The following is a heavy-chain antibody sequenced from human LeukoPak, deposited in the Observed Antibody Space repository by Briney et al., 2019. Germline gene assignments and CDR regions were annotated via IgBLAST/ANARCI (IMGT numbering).Heavy chain of an antibody. CDR2: INHSGST. J-gene: IGHJ4*02. CDR3: ARAKWNDY. V-gene: IGHV4-34*01. CDR1: GGSFSGYY. D-gene: IGHD1-1*01. Sequence: SETLSLTCAVYGGSFSGYYWSWTRQPPGKGLEWIGEINHSGSTNYNPSLKSRVTISVDTSKNQFSLKLSSVTAADTAVYYCARAKWNDYWGQGTLVTVSS.